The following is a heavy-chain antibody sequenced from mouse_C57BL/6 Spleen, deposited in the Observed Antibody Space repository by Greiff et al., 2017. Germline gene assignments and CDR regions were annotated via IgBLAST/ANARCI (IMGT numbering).Heavy chain of an antibody. J-gene: IGHJ4*01. CDR3: ARHNYPYAMDY. Sequence: EVHLVESGGGLVQPGGSLKLSCAASGFTFSDYYMYWVRQTPEKRLEWVAYISNGGGSTYYPDTVKGRFTISRDNAKNTLYLQMSRLKSEDTAMYYCARHNYPYAMDYWGQGTSVTVSS. CDR1: GFTFSDYY. CDR2: ISNGGGST. D-gene: IGHD2-1*01. V-gene: IGHV5-12*01.